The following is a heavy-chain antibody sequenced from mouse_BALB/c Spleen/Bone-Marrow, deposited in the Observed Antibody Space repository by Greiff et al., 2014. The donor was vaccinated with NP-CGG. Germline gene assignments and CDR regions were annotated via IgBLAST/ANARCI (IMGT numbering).Heavy chain of an antibody. CDR1: GYAFTTYL. D-gene: IGHD1-1*01. V-gene: IGHV1-54*01. J-gene: IGHJ2*01. CDR3: ARGTTECDFDY. CDR2: IYPGSGGT. Sequence: QVQLKDSGAELVRPGTSVKVSCKASGYAFTTYLIEWVKQRPGQGLEWIGAIYPGSGGTNYNEKFMDKATLTADKSSSTAYMQHSSLTSDNSAVYFYARGTTECDFDYWGQGTTLTVSS.